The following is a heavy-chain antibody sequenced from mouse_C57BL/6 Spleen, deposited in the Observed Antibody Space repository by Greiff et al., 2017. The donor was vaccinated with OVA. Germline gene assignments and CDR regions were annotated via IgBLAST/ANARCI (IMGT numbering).Heavy chain of an antibody. V-gene: IGHV1-63*01. CDR3: ARGEGYYGSSYGWYFDV. Sequence: QVQLQQSGAELVRPGTSVKMSCKASGYTFTNYWIGWAKQRPGHGLEWIGDIYPGGGYTNYNEKFKGKATLTADKSSSTAYMQFSSRTSEDSAIYYCARGEGYYGSSYGWYFDVWGTGTTVTVSS. D-gene: IGHD1-1*01. CDR2: IYPGGGYT. CDR1: GYTFTNYW. J-gene: IGHJ1*03.